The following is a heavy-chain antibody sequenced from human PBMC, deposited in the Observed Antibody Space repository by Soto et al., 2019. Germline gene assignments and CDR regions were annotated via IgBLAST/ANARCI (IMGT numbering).Heavy chain of an antibody. CDR3: AREDRTLAIKIFGLPNWRLDP. Sequence: AETRSSTFTVSGGSFSSFYCDWIRQPPGQGRGLIGYVYYSGTTYYNHSLKSRVIISVETSKNECSLSLTSVTAADTAVYYYAREDRTLAIKIFGLPNWRLDPWGQLTLVTVST. V-gene: IGHV4-59*01. CDR1: GGSFSSFY. CDR2: VYYSGTT. D-gene: IGHD3-3*01. J-gene: IGHJ5*02.